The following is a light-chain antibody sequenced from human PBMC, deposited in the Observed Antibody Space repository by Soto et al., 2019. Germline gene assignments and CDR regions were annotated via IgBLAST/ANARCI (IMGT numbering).Light chain of an antibody. J-gene: IGLJ3*02. Sequence: QSVLTQPPSASGAPGQRVTISCSGSRSNIGSNSVYWYQQFPGTAPKLLIYRTAQRPSGVPDRFSGSKSGTSGSLAISGLRSEDEADYYWAAWDDSLSGRLFGGGTKLTVL. CDR3: AAWDDSLSGRL. V-gene: IGLV1-47*01. CDR1: RSNIGSNS. CDR2: RTA.